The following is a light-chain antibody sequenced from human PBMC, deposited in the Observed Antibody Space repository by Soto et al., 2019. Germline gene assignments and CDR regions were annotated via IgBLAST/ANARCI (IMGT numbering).Light chain of an antibody. Sequence: QSALTQPASVSGSPGQSITISCPGTNSEVGGYNYVSWYQQHPGKAPKLMIYDVSNRPSGVSNRFSGSKSGNTASLTISGLQADDEADYYGSSYTSSSTPYVFGTGTKLTVL. CDR1: NSEVGGYNY. CDR3: SSYTSSSTPYV. V-gene: IGLV2-14*03. J-gene: IGLJ1*01. CDR2: DVS.